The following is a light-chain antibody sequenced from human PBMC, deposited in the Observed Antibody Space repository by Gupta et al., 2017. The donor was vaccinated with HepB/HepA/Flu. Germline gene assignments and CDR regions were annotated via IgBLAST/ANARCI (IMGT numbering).Light chain of an antibody. V-gene: IGKV3-20*01. Sequence: EIVLTQSPGTLSLSPGERATLSCRASQSVSSSYLAWYQQKPGQAPRLLIYGASSRATGIPDRFSGSGSGTXFTLTIXRLEPEDFAVYYCQQYCSSLYTFGXGTKLEIK. CDR2: GAS. CDR3: QQYCSSLYT. J-gene: IGKJ2*01. CDR1: QSVSSSY.